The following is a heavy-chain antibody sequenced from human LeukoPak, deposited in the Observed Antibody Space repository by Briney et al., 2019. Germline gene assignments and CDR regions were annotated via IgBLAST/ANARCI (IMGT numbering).Heavy chain of an antibody. D-gene: IGHD2-15*01. V-gene: IGHV4-34*01. CDR1: GGSFSGYY. J-gene: IGHJ5*02. Sequence: SETLSLTCAVYGGSFSGYYWSWIRQAPGKGLQWIGEINHSGSTNYNPSLKSRVTISVDTSKNQFSLKLSSVTAADTAVYYWARGRATRYCSGGSCYHSWFDPWGQGTLVTVSS. CDR3: ARGRATRYCSGGSCYHSWFDP. CDR2: INHSGST.